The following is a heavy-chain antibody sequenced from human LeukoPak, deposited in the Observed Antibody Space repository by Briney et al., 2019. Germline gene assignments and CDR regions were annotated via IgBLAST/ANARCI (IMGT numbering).Heavy chain of an antibody. J-gene: IGHJ4*02. V-gene: IGHV4-59*01. CDR2: IYYSGST. D-gene: IGHD3-22*01. CDR1: GGPISSYY. CDR3: ARRTYYYDSSGPVYYFDY. Sequence: SETLSLTCTVSGGPISSYYWSWLRQPPGKGLEWIGYIYYSGSTNYNPSLKSRVTISVDTSKNQFSLKLSSVTAADTAVYYCARRTYYYDSSGPVYYFDYWGQGTLVTVSS.